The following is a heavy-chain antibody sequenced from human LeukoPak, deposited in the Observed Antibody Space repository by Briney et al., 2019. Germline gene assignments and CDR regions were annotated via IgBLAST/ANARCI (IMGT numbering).Heavy chain of an antibody. J-gene: IGHJ4*02. CDR1: EFSFSHFA. V-gene: IGHV3-30*01. CDR3: TRDASNFNDFDY. D-gene: IGHD5-24*01. Sequence: PGRSLRLSCAVSEFSFSHFAMHWVRQAPGKGLEWLAVVSSHGNDGYYADSVEGRFTISRDNSKSTLYLQIDSLRPDDTAIYYCTRDASNFNDFDYWGQGTLVTVSS. CDR2: VSSHGNDG.